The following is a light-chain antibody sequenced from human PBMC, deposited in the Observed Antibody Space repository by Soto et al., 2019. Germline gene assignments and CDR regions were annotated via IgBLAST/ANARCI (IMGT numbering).Light chain of an antibody. CDR1: QSVSSSY. J-gene: IGKJ4*01. CDR3: HQYDSSPLT. V-gene: IGKV3-20*01. Sequence: EIVLTQSPGTLSLSPGERATLSCRASQSVSSSYLDWYQQKPGQAPRLLIYGASSRATGIPDRFSGSGSGTDFTLTISSLETEEFAVYYCHQYDSSPLTFGGGTKVEIK. CDR2: GAS.